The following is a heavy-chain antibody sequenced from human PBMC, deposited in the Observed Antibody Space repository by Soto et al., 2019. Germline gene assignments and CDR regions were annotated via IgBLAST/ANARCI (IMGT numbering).Heavy chain of an antibody. Sequence: GESLKISCKGSGYSFTSYWISWVRQMPGKGLEWMGRIDPSDSYTNHSPSFQGHVTISADKSISTAYLQWSSLKASDTAMYYCANSYSSGRSYGMDVWGQGTTVTVSS. CDR2: IDPSDSYT. J-gene: IGHJ6*01. D-gene: IGHD6-19*01. CDR3: ANSYSSGRSYGMDV. V-gene: IGHV5-10-1*01. CDR1: GYSFTSYW.